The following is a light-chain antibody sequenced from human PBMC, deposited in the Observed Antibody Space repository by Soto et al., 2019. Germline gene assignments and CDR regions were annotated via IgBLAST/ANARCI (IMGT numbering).Light chain of an antibody. J-gene: IGKJ5*01. Sequence: ESQLTQSASFLSASVGDRVSIXCQATQDVSTLFIWFQQRAGQARKRLIYDASNLEKGGPPRFTGSGSAPDLTCTISSRQDDDIATYYGQQSEHLPITFAQGTRLEIK. CDR2: DAS. CDR1: QDVSTL. V-gene: IGKV1-33*01. CDR3: QQSEHLPIT.